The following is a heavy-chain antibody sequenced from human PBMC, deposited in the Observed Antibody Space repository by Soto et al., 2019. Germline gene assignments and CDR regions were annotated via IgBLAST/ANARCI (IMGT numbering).Heavy chain of an antibody. V-gene: IGHV4-34*01. J-gene: IGHJ4*02. CDR3: ASSLAARRRGDY. D-gene: IGHD6-6*01. CDR1: EGSLSGYS. CDR2: INHSGST. Sequence: QVQLQQWGAGLLKPPGTLSLTCAFYEGSLSGYSWTWIRHPPGKGLKWIGEINHSGSTNYNPSLKSRVTISVDTSKNQFSLKLRSVTAADTAVYYCASSLAARRRGDYWGQGTLVTVSS.